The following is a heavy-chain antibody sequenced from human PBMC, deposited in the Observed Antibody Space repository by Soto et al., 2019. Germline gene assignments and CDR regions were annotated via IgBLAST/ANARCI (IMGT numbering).Heavy chain of an antibody. V-gene: IGHV4-59*08. CDR2: IYYSGST. Sequence: SETLSLTCTVSGGSISSYYWSWIRQPPGKGLEWIGYIYYSGSTNYNPSLKSQVTISVDTSKNQFSLKAPDTAMYYCARHLGSVGATRDAFDIWGQGTMVTVSS. CDR1: GGSISSYY. CDR3: ARHLGSVGATRDAFDI. J-gene: IGHJ3*02. D-gene: IGHD1-26*01.